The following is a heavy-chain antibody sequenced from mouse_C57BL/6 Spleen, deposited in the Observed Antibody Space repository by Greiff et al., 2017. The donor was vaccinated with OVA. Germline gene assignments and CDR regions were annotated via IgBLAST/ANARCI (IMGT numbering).Heavy chain of an antibody. Sequence: QVQLKEPGAELVKPGASVKMSCKASGYTFTSYWITWVKQRPGQGLEWIGDIYPGSGSTNYNEKFKSKATLTVDTSSSTAYMQLSSLTSEDSAVYYCAREDDGYDYWGQGTTLTVSS. CDR1: GYTFTSYW. V-gene: IGHV1-55*01. D-gene: IGHD2-3*01. J-gene: IGHJ2*01. CDR3: AREDDGYDY. CDR2: IYPGSGST.